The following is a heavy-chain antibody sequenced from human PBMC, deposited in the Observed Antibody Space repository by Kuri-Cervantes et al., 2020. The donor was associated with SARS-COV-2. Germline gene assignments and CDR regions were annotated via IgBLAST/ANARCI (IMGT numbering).Heavy chain of an antibody. CDR2: VSYDGSNK. Sequence: GGSLRLSCAASGFSFSHSAMHWIRQAPGKGLEWVAIVSYDGSNKYYADSVKGRFTISRDNSKNTLYLQMDSLRAEDTAVYYCATQGTIYYYDTLWGQGTLVTVSS. V-gene: IGHV3-30-3*01. CDR3: ATQGTIYYYDTL. D-gene: IGHD3-22*01. J-gene: IGHJ4*02. CDR1: GFSFSHSA.